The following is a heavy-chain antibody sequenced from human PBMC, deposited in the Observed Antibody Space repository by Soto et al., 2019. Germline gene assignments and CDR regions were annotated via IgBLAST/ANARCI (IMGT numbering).Heavy chain of an antibody. D-gene: IGHD2-21*02. CDR3: AREVNTVIMPGDTEDYSGLDV. Sequence: SVKISCKAAGYVFSSSFVHWVRQAPGQGLEWMAVINPTVGSTSYAHNFQGRIAVTRDTSTATVYLDLSSLRSADTAIYYCAREVNTVIMPGDTEDYSGLDVWG. V-gene: IGHV1-46*01. CDR2: INPTVGST. CDR1: GYVFSSSF. J-gene: IGHJ6*02.